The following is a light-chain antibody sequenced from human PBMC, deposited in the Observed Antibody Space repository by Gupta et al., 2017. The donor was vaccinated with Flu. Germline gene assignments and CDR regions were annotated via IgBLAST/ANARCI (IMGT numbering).Light chain of an antibody. J-gene: IGKJ1*01. CDR1: ESVYSH. V-gene: IGKV1-39*01. CDR3: QQSFDTPRT. CDR2: AAT. Sequence: DIQMTQSPSSLSASAGDRVTITCRASESVYSHLNWFRQKPGKAPELLIYAATRLHSGVPSRFSGRESGPAFTLTITSLQPEDSATYYYQQSFDTPRTFGQGTRVEIK.